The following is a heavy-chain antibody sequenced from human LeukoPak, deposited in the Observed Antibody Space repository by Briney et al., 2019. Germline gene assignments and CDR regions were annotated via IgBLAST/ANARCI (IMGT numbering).Heavy chain of an antibody. CDR3: ARDSGWSNYVC. J-gene: IGHJ4*02. V-gene: IGHV1-46*01. D-gene: IGHD3-10*02. Sequence: ASVKVSCKTFGYTFSNYYIHWVRQAPGQGLEWVGQINPRDGTTAYAPKFQGRLTMTRDTSTTTVYLDLGSLTFDDTGIYYCARDSGWSNYVCWGQGALVTVSS. CDR2: INPRDGTT. CDR1: GYTFSNYY.